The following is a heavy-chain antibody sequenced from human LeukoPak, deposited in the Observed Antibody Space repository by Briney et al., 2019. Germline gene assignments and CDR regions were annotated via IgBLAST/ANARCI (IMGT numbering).Heavy chain of an antibody. V-gene: IGHV4-30-4*01. D-gene: IGHD6-13*01. CDR1: GGSISSGDYY. Sequence: PSETLSLTCTVSGGSISSGDYYWSWIRQPPGKGLEWIGYIYYSGSTYYNPSLKSRVTISVDTSKNQFSLKLSSVTAADTAVYYCAIPKRYSSSWPTYGMDVWGQGTTVTVSS. CDR2: IYYSGST. CDR3: AIPKRYSSSWPTYGMDV. J-gene: IGHJ6*02.